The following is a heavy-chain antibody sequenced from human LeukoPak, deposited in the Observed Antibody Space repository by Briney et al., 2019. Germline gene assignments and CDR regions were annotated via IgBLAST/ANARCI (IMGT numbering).Heavy chain of an antibody. Sequence: GGSLRLSCAASGITFSNSWMCWVRQAPGKGLEWVANIKEDGSEKYYVNSVKGRFTISRDNAKNSLYLQMNSLRAEDTAVYYCARGGVSGSYYKRELDYWGQGTLVTVSS. CDR2: IKEDGSEK. CDR1: GITFSNSW. V-gene: IGHV3-7*01. D-gene: IGHD3-10*01. J-gene: IGHJ4*02. CDR3: ARGGVSGSYYKRELDY.